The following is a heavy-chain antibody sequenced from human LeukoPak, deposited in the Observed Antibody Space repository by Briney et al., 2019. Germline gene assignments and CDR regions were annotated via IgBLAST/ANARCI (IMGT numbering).Heavy chain of an antibody. CDR3: ARDTYYHDSRYDY. Sequence: ASVKVSCKASGGTFSSYAISWVRQAPGQGLEWMGRIIPIFGTANYAQKFQGRVTITTDESTSTAYMELSSLRSEDTAVYYCARDTYYHDSRYDYWGHGTLVTVSS. CDR2: IIPIFGTA. V-gene: IGHV1-69*05. J-gene: IGHJ4*01. CDR1: GGTFSSYA. D-gene: IGHD3-22*01.